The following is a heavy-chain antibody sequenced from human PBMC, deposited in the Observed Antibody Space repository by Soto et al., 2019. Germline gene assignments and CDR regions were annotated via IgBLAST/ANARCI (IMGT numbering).Heavy chain of an antibody. CDR3: ARGWAFPDYDILTGNIAFDI. J-gene: IGHJ3*02. CDR1: GGSISSYY. Sequence: SETLSLTCTVSGGSISSYYGSWIRQPPGKGLEWIGYIYNSGSTNYNPSLKSRITISVDTSISTAYKELSRLRSDDTAVYYCARGWAFPDYDILTGNIAFDIWGQGTMVTVSS. V-gene: IGHV4-59*01. CDR2: IYNSGST. D-gene: IGHD3-9*01.